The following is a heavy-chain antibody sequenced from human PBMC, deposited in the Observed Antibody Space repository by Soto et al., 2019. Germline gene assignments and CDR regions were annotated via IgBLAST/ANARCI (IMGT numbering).Heavy chain of an antibody. Sequence: GGSLRLSCAASGFTFSSYSMNWVRQAPGKGLEWVSSISSSSSYIYYADSVKGRFTISRDNAKNSLYLQMNSLRAEDTAVYYCARARVSHWYFDLWGRGTLVTVSS. CDR3: ARARVSHWYFDL. CDR1: GFTFSSYS. CDR2: ISSSSSYI. V-gene: IGHV3-21*01. J-gene: IGHJ2*01. D-gene: IGHD6-13*01.